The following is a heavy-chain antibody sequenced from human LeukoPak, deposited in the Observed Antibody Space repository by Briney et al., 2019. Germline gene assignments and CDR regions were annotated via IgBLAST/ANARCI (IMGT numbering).Heavy chain of an antibody. CDR3: AGGDYGLGSMDY. Sequence: GGSLRLSCAASGLTFSSYAMHWVRQAPGKGLEWVAVISYDGSNKYYADSVKGRFTISRDNSKNTLYLQMNSLRAEDTAAYHCAGGDYGLGSMDYWGQGTLVTVSA. CDR2: ISYDGSNK. J-gene: IGHJ4*02. V-gene: IGHV3-30-3*01. D-gene: IGHD4-17*01. CDR1: GLTFSSYA.